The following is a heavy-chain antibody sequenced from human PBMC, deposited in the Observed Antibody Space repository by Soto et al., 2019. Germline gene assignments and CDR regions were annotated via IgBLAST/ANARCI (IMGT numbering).Heavy chain of an antibody. CDR3: AKMEGMVPWAYSFDF. J-gene: IGHJ4*02. D-gene: IGHD3-10*01. CDR1: GFTFSDFA. V-gene: IGHV3-23*01. CDR2: IYGGGNGP. Sequence: EVQVLESGGGLVQPGGSLRLSCAATGFTFSDFAMSWVRQAPGKGLEWVSRIYGGGNGPHYADSVKGRVTISRDNSKNTLYLQMNGRRAEDTAVYYCAKMEGMVPWAYSFDFWGQGTLVTVSS.